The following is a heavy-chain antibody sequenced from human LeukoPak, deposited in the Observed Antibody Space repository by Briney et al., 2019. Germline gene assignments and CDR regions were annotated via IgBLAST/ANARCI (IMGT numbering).Heavy chain of an antibody. CDR2: ISAYNGNT. V-gene: IGHV1-18*01. CDR1: GYTFTSYG. CDR3: ARVPDDYDAFDI. Sequence: GASVKVSCKASGYTFTSYGISWVRQAPGQGLEWMGWISAYNGNTNYAQRLQGRVTMTTDTSASTAYMELRSLGSDDTAVYYCARVPDDYDAFDIWGQGTMVTVSS. D-gene: IGHD4-11*01. J-gene: IGHJ3*02.